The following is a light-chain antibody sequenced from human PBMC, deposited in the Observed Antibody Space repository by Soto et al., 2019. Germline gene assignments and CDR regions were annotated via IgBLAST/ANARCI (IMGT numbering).Light chain of an antibody. CDR3: QQYYNTPWT. J-gene: IGKJ1*01. Sequence: DIVMTQSPDSLAVSLGERATINCKSSQSILHSSNNKNYLAWYQQKPGQPPKLLIYWSSTRESGVPDRFSGGGSGTDFTLTISSLQADDVAVSYCQQYYNTPWTFGQGTKVEIK. CDR1: QSILHSSNNKNY. V-gene: IGKV4-1*01. CDR2: WSS.